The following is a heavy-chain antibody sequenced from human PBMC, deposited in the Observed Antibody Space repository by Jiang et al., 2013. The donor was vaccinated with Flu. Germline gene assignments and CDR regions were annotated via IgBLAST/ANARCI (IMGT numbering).Heavy chain of an antibody. V-gene: IGHV6-1*01. D-gene: IGHD3-22*01. Sequence: SLTCAISGDSVSSNSASWNWIRQSPSRGLEWLGRTYYRSRWYNDYAVSVKSRITINPDTSKNQFSLQLNSVTPEDTAVYYCARTVVITEYWYFDLWGRGTLVTVSS. CDR1: GDSVSSNSAS. J-gene: IGHJ2*01. CDR2: TYYRSRWYN. CDR3: ARTVVITEYWYFDL.